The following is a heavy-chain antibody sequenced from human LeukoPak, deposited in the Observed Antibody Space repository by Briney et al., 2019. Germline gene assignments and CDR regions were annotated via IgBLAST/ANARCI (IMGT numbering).Heavy chain of an antibody. CDR2: INAGNDNT. D-gene: IGHD3-9*01. CDR3: ARDLLTGDYFDY. V-gene: IGHV1-3*01. J-gene: IGHJ4*02. CDR1: GYTFTSYA. Sequence: ASVKVSCKASGYTFTSYAMHWVRQAPGQRLEWMGWINAGNDNTKYSQKFQGRVTITRDTSASTAYMELSSLRSEDTAVYYCARDLLTGDYFDYWGQGTLVTVSS.